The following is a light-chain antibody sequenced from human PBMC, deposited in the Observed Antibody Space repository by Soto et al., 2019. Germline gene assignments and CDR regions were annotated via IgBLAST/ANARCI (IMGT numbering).Light chain of an antibody. Sequence: SYELTQPPSVSVAPGQTARLTCGGNNIGSDYVHWYQQKPGQAPVVVVYDDNARPSGIPERFSGSNSGNTATLTISRVEAGDEADYYCQVWDSSSDHVVFGGGTKLTVL. V-gene: IGLV3-21*02. CDR2: DDN. CDR1: NIGSDY. J-gene: IGLJ2*01. CDR3: QVWDSSSDHVV.